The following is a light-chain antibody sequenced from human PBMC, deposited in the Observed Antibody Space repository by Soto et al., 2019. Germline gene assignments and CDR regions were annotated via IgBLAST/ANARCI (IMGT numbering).Light chain of an antibody. Sequence: EIVLTQSPGTLSLSPGEGATLSCRASQSVNSNYVAWFQQKPGQAPRLLIYSTSNRATGIPDRFSGSGSGTDFTLTISRLEPEDFVVYYCQQYDKSPWTFGQGTKVEIK. CDR3: QQYDKSPWT. CDR1: QSVNSNY. V-gene: IGKV3-20*01. CDR2: STS. J-gene: IGKJ1*01.